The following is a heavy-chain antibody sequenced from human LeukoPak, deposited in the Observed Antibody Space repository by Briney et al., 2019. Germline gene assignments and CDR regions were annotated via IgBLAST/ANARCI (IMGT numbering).Heavy chain of an antibody. CDR2: ISAYNGNT. CDR1: GYTFTSYG. CDR3: ARGNTAMPYYYYMDV. J-gene: IGHJ6*03. V-gene: IGHV1-18*01. Sequence: ASVKVSCKASGYTFTSYGISWVRQAPGQGLEWMGWISAYNGNTNYAQKLQGRVTMTTDTSTSTAYMELRSLRSDDTAVYYCARGNTAMPYYYYMDVWGKGTTVTVSS. D-gene: IGHD5-18*01.